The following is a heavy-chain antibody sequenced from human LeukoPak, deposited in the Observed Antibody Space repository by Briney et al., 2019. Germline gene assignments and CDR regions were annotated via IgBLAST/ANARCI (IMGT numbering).Heavy chain of an antibody. J-gene: IGHJ4*02. V-gene: IGHV4-59*08. CDR2: ISYSGNT. CDR3: ARLGGSHSPHGY. CDR1: GGSISSYY. Sequence: SETLSLTCTVSGGSISSYYWSWVRQTPGKGLEWIGYISYSGNTNYNPSLKSRVTISLDTSKNQFSLNLTSVTATDTAVYYCARLGGSHSPHGYWGQGTLVTVSS. D-gene: IGHD1-26*01.